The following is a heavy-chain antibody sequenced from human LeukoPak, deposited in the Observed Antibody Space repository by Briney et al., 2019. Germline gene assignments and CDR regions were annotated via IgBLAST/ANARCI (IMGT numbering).Heavy chain of an antibody. V-gene: IGHV3-23*01. J-gene: IGHJ4*02. D-gene: IGHD4-23*01. CDR1: GFTFSSYA. CDR3: AKDDYGGNGLFDY. CDR2: ISGSGGST. Sequence: GGSLRLSCAASGFTFSSYAMSWVRQAPGKGLEWVSAISGSGGSTYYADSVKGRFTISRDNSKNTLYLQMNSLRAEDTALYYCAKDDYGGNGLFDYWGQGTLVTVSS.